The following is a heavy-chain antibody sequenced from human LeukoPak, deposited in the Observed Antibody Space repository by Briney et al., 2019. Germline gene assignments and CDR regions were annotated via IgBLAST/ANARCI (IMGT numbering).Heavy chain of an antibody. D-gene: IGHD6-13*01. CDR3: ARGSGSWWANWFDP. CDR2: INHSGST. CDR1: GGSFSGYY. V-gene: IGHV4-34*01. Sequence: KSSETLSLTCAVYGGSFSGYYWSWIRQPPGKGLEWIGEINHSGSTNYNPSLKSRVTISVDTSKNQFSLKLSSVTAVDTAVYYCARGSGSWWANWFDPWGQGTLVTVSS. J-gene: IGHJ5*02.